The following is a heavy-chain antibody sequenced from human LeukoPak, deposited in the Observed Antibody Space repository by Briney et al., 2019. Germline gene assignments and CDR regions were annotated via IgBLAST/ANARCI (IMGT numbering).Heavy chain of an antibody. CDR1: GYTFTDYY. CDR3: ARNAYCDSTNCYAWFDP. Sequence: GASVKVSCKASGYTFTDYYIHWVRQAPGQGLEWMGWIVPHSGGTNYAQSYQGRITMTRDTSISTAYMELSSLRSDDTAVYYCARNAYCDSTNCYAWFDPWGQGTLVTVSS. D-gene: IGHD2-2*01. V-gene: IGHV1-2*02. J-gene: IGHJ5*02. CDR2: IVPHSGGT.